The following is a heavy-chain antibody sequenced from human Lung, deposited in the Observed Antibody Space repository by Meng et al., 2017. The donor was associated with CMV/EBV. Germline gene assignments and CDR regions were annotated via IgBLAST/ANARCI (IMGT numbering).Heavy chain of an antibody. Sequence: GGSLRLXCAASGFSISPYAMQWVRQAPGKGLEWVAVISFDASNKRYADPVKGRFAISRDNSKDTLYLEMNSLRTEDTAVYYSARDAVVGPTSRSGIGYFDQWXQGTLVTVSS. CDR2: ISFDASNK. CDR3: ARDAVVGPTSRSGIGYFDQ. V-gene: IGHV3-30*01. CDR1: GFSISPYA. D-gene: IGHD1-26*01. J-gene: IGHJ4*02.